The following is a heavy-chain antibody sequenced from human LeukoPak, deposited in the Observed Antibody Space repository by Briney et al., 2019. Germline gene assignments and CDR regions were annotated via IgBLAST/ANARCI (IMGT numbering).Heavy chain of an antibody. J-gene: IGHJ4*02. Sequence: GGSLRLSCAASGFTFSSYAMSWVRQAPGKGLEWVSAISGSDGSTYYADSVKGRFTISRDNSKNTLYLQMNSLSAEDTAVYYCERDLGGSGDYRPYWGQGSVVTVSS. V-gene: IGHV3-23*01. CDR3: ERDLGGSGDYRPY. D-gene: IGHD2-21*02. CDR1: GFTFSSYA. CDR2: ISGSDGST.